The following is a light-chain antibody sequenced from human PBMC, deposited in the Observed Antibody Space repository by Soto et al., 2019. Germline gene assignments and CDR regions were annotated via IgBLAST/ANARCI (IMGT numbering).Light chain of an antibody. J-gene: IGLJ2*01. CDR3: AAWDDTLNALV. CDR1: TSNIGINA. Sequence: QSVLTQPPSVSAAPRQRVTISCSGSTSNIGINAVNWYQHLPGAAPKLLIYYNNLLPSGVSDRFSGSKSGTSASLAISGLRSEDEGDYYCAAWDDTLNALVFGGGTKLTVL. CDR2: YNN. V-gene: IGLV1-36*01.